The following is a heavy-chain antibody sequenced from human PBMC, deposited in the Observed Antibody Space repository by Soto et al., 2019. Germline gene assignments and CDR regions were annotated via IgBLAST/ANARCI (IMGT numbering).Heavy chain of an antibody. Sequence: SETLSLTCTVSGGSISSGGYYWSWILLHPGKGLEWIGYISYSGSTYYNASLKGRVTISVDTSKHQFSLKLSSVNAAVTAVYYCARGYYDILTGPAGMDVWGQGTTVTVSS. CDR3: ARGYYDILTGPAGMDV. V-gene: IGHV4-31*03. D-gene: IGHD3-9*01. CDR2: ISYSGST. CDR1: GGSISSGGYY. J-gene: IGHJ6*02.